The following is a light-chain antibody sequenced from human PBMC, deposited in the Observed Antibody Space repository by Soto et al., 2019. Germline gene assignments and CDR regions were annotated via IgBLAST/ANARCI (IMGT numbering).Light chain of an antibody. CDR2: GAS. CDR3: QQYGDWPPDT. V-gene: IGKV3-20*01. J-gene: IGKJ2*01. Sequence: EVVLTQSPGTLSLSTGERATLSCRASQSVSSSYLAWYQQKPGQAPRLLIYGASSRATGIPDRFSGSGSGTDFTLTISRLEPEDFAVYYCQQYGDWPPDTFGQGTKVDNK. CDR1: QSVSSSY.